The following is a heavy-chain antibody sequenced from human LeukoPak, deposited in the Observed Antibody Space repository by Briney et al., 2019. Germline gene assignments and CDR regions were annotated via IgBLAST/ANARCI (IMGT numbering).Heavy chain of an antibody. J-gene: IGHJ4*02. Sequence: GGSLRLSCAASGFTFSNSAMSWVRQAPGKGLEWVSAISDSGRSSYYADSVKGRFTISRDNSKNTPYLQMNSLRAEETAVYYCARPHSGHLFDYWGQGTLVTVSS. CDR2: ISDSGRSS. V-gene: IGHV3-23*01. CDR3: ARPHSGHLFDY. D-gene: IGHD3-10*01. CDR1: GFTFSNSA.